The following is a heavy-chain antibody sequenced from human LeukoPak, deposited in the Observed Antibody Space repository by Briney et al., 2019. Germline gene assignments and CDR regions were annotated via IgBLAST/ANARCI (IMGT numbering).Heavy chain of an antibody. Sequence: TSETLSLTCTVSGGSISSYYWSWIRQPPGKGLEWIGYIYYSGSTNYNPSLKSRVTISVDTSKNQFSLELSSVTAADTAVYYRARTVNEIDYWGQGTLVTVSS. CDR3: ARTVNEIDY. CDR2: IYYSGST. J-gene: IGHJ4*02. V-gene: IGHV4-59*08. CDR1: GGSISSYY. D-gene: IGHD5-24*01.